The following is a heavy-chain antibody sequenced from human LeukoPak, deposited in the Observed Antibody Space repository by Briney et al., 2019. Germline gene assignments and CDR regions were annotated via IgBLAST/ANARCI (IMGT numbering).Heavy chain of an antibody. Sequence: SETLSLTRTVSGGSISSSSYYWGWIRQPPGKGLEWIGSIYYSGSTYYNPSLKSRVTISVDTSMNQFSLKLSSVTAADTAVYYCASVPLSIAAATLPWGQGTLVTVSS. V-gene: IGHV4-39*01. CDR2: IYYSGST. CDR1: GGSISSSSYY. J-gene: IGHJ1*01. CDR3: ASVPLSIAAATLP. D-gene: IGHD6-13*01.